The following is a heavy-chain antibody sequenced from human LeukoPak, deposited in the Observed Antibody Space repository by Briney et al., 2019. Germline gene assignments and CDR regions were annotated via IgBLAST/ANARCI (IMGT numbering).Heavy chain of an antibody. V-gene: IGHV5-51*01. J-gene: IGHJ4*02. CDR2: IYPGDSGT. D-gene: IGHD5-24*01. CDR3: AREGDGEMATIDNFDY. CDR1: GYSFTSYW. Sequence: GESLKISCKGSGYSFTSYWIGWVRQMPGKGLEWMGIIYPGDSGTRYSPSFQGQVTISADKSISTAYLQWSSLKASDTAMYYCAREGDGEMATIDNFDYWGQGTLVTVSS.